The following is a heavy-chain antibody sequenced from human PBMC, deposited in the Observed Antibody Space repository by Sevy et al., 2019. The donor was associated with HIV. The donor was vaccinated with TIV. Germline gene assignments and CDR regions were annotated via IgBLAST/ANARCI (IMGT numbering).Heavy chain of an antibody. V-gene: IGHV4-30-2*01. CDR1: GGSISTDLYS. D-gene: IGHD2-21*01. Sequence: SETLSLTCAVSGGSISTDLYSWNWIRQPPGKGLEWIGYIFHSGNTYYNPSLKSRVTISIDRSKNQFSLNLSSVTAADTAVYYCARYSSAYPYHFDYWGQGTLVTVSS. CDR2: IFHSGNT. CDR3: ARYSSAYPYHFDY. J-gene: IGHJ4*02.